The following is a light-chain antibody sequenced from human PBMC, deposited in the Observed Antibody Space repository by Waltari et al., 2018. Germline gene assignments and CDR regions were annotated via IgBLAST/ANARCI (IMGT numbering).Light chain of an antibody. Sequence: QSVLTQPPSMSGAPGQRVTIPCTGSRSNNWAGHAVPWSQVSPGTAPKLLIYGNNNRPSGVPDRFSGSKSDTSASLAIGGLQAEDEADYYCQSFDIRLSGGVVFGGGTKVTVL. J-gene: IGLJ3*02. CDR1: RSNNWAGHA. CDR3: QSFDIRLSGGVV. CDR2: GNN. V-gene: IGLV1-40*01.